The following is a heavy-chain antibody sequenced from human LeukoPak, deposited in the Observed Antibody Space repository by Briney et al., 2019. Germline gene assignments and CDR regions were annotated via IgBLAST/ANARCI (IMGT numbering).Heavy chain of an antibody. V-gene: IGHV4-39*02. D-gene: IGHD6-19*01. CDR1: GGSISSSSYY. Sequence: PSETLSLTCTVSGGSISSSSYYWGWIRQPPGKGLEWIGSIYYSGSTYYNPSLKSRVTISVDTSKNQFSLKLSSVTAADTAVYYCAREGRVAVAGINIIDNSDYWGQGTLVTVSS. CDR3: AREGRVAVAGINIIDNSDY. J-gene: IGHJ4*02. CDR2: IYYSGST.